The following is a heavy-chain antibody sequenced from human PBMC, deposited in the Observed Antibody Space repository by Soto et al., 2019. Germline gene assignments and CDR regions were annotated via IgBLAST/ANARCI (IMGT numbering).Heavy chain of an antibody. CDR1: GYTFSTYG. J-gene: IGHJ4*02. CDR2: ISAYNGNT. Sequence: QVQLVQSGAEVKKPGASVKVSCKASGYTFSTYGISCVRQAPGQGLEWMGWISAYNGNTNYAQKLQDRVTMTTDTSTSTAYMELRSLRSVDTAVYYCARDVRGRGALDYWGQGTLVTVSS. CDR3: ARDVRGRGALDY. D-gene: IGHD2-15*01. V-gene: IGHV1-18*01.